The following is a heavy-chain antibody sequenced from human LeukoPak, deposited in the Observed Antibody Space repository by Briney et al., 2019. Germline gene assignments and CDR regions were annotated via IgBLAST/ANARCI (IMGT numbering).Heavy chain of an antibody. D-gene: IGHD3-9*01. CDR1: GYLFTGYL. J-gene: IGHJ5*01. CDR3: ARGEGKRYFDWFFS. V-gene: IGHV1-2*02. Sequence: ASVKVSCKASGYLFTGYLMHWVRQAPGQGLEWMGWINPNNGATDFAQKFQGRVTMTRDTSISTAYMELSRLRSEDTAVYFCARGEGKRYFDWFFSWGQGTLVTVS. CDR2: INPNNGAT.